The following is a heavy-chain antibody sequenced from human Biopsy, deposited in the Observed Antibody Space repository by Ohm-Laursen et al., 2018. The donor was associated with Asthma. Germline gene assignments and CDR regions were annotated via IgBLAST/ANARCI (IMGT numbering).Heavy chain of an antibody. J-gene: IGHJ3*02. V-gene: IGHV1-3*01. Sequence: VSVKVSCKASGYTFINYAIHWVRQAPGQRLEWMGWINAGNGNTKYSQKFQGRVTITRDTSASTAYMDLSSLRSEDTAVYYCARTYYDFLTGQVNDAFGIWGQGTVVTVSS. CDR3: ARTYYDFLTGQVNDAFGI. CDR2: INAGNGNT. CDR1: GYTFINYA. D-gene: IGHD3-9*01.